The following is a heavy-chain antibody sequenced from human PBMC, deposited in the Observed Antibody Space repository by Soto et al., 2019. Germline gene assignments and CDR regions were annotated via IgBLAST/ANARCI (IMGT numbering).Heavy chain of an antibody. CDR3: AGGVYYYDY. CDR2: MSYDGSDE. V-gene: IGHV3-30*03. D-gene: IGHD3-22*01. CDR1: GFTFSNYG. Sequence: QVQLVESGGGEVQPGTSLRLSCAVSGFTFSNYGMHWVRQAPGKGLEWVAMMSYDGSDEYYADSVKGRFTISRDNSKNTLYLQMNSRRTDDTAVYYCAGGVYYYDYWGQGTQVTVSS. J-gene: IGHJ4*02.